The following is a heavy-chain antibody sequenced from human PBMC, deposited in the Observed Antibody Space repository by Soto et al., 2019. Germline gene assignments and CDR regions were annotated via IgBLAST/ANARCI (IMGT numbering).Heavy chain of an antibody. J-gene: IGHJ4*02. D-gene: IGHD4-17*01. V-gene: IGHV5-51*01. CDR3: ARHQDGDYV. CDR1: GYRFTDSW. CDR2: IYPCDSDT. Sequence: GESLKISCNGSGYRFTDSWIGLVRQMPGKGPEWMGIIYPCDSDTRYSPSFQGQVTISADKSISTAYLQWSSLKASDTALYYCARHQDGDYVWGQGTLVTVSS.